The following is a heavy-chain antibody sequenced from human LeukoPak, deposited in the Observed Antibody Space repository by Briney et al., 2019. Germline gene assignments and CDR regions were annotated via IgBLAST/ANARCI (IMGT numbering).Heavy chain of an antibody. D-gene: IGHD3-22*01. Sequence: SETLSLTCAVYGGSFSGYYWSWIRQPPGKGLEWIGEINHSGSTNYNPSLKSRVTISVDTSKNQFSLKLSSVTAADTAVYYCATYYDSSGYPDYWGQGTLVTVSS. V-gene: IGHV4-34*01. CDR2: INHSGST. CDR3: ATYYDSSGYPDY. J-gene: IGHJ4*02. CDR1: GGSFSGYY.